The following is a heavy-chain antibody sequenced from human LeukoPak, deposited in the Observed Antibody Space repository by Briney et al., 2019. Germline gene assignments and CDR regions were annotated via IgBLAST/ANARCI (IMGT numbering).Heavy chain of an antibody. CDR1: GFSFSTHG. Sequence: SGGSLGLSCVASGFSFSTHGMPWVRQAPGKGLDWVAIIWYDGSHINYADSVKGRFTISRDNSKNTLYLQMNSLRAEDTALYYCATENGDYTFDYWGQGTLVTVSS. V-gene: IGHV3-33*01. J-gene: IGHJ4*02. CDR3: ATENGDYTFDY. CDR2: IWYDGSHI. D-gene: IGHD4-17*01.